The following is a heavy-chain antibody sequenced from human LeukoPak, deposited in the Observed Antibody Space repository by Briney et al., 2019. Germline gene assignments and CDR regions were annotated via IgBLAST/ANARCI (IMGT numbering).Heavy chain of an antibody. CDR1: GGSISSYY. CDR3: ARAGLDTAMATAWTMDY. D-gene: IGHD5-18*01. CDR2: IHYSGST. J-gene: IGHJ4*02. V-gene: IGHV4-59*01. Sequence: SETLSLTCTVSGGSISSYYWSWIRQPPGKGLEWIGYIHYSGSTNYNPSLKSRVTISVDTSKNQFSLKLSSVTAADTAVYYCARAGLDTAMATAWTMDYWGQGTLVTVSS.